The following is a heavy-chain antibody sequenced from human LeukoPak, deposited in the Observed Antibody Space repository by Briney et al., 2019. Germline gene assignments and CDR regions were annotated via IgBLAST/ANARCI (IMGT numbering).Heavy chain of an antibody. CDR3: ASILGGTRARGFDL. Sequence: PGGSLRLSCAASGFTFSNYEMNWVRQAPGKGLEWLSYITSSGGTIYYADSVKGRFTISRDNAKNSLDLQMNSLRGEGTAVYYCASILGGTRARGFDLWGQGTLVTVSS. J-gene: IGHJ4*02. CDR1: GFTFSNYE. V-gene: IGHV3-48*03. CDR2: ITSSGGTI. D-gene: IGHD1-26*01.